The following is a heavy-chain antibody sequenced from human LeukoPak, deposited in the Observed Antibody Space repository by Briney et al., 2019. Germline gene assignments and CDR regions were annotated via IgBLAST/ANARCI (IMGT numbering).Heavy chain of an antibody. CDR3: ARGPYYYDSSGISGYYYYYGMDV. J-gene: IGHJ6*02. V-gene: IGHV4-39*01. CDR2: IYYSGST. Sequence: SETLSLTCTVSGGSISSSSYYWGWIRQPPGKGLEWIGGIYYSGSTYYNPSLKSRVTISVDTSKNQFSLKLSSVTAADTAVYYCARGPYYYDSSGISGYYYYYGMDVWGQGTTVTVSS. D-gene: IGHD3-22*01. CDR1: GGSISSSSYY.